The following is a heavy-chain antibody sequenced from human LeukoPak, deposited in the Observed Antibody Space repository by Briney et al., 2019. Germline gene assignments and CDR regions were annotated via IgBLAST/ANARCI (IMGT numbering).Heavy chain of an antibody. CDR1: GGSISSYY. D-gene: IGHD3-22*01. J-gene: IGHJ4*02. CDR3: ARVFNHYDSSGYLDY. Sequence: PPETLSLTCTVSGGSISSYYWSWIRQPPGKRLEWIGYIYYSGSTNYNPSLKSRVPISVDTSKNQFSLKLSSVTAADTAVYYCARVFNHYDSSGYLDYWGQGTLVTVSS. V-gene: IGHV4-59*01. CDR2: IYYSGST.